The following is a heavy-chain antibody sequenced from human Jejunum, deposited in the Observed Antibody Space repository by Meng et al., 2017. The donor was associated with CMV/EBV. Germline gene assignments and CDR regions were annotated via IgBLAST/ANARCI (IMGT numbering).Heavy chain of an antibody. CDR3: VRDPSPLGWFDP. Sequence: TVCCGSLSTYSWNWIREPQGMGLEWIGYTSYNGRFNYNASLRNRVTISLDTSRKQLSLKLTSVTAADTAVYYCVRDPSPLGWFDPWGQGILVTVSS. J-gene: IGHJ5*02. V-gene: IGHV4-59*01. CDR2: TSYNGRF. CDR1: CGSLSTYS. D-gene: IGHD3-10*01.